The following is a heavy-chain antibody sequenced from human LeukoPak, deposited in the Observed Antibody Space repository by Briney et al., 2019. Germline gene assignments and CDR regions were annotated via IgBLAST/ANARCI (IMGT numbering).Heavy chain of an antibody. CDR2: IVVGSNNT. J-gene: IGHJ5*02. CDR3: AAPYSTRWFDL. Sequence: SVKVSCKASGFPLSSSALQWVRQAGGQRLEWIEWIVVGSNNTNYAQKFQERVTITRDMSTSTAYMELSSLRSEDTAVYYCAAPYSTRWFDLWGRGTLVTVSS. D-gene: IGHD6-13*01. CDR1: GFPLSSSA. V-gene: IGHV1-58*01.